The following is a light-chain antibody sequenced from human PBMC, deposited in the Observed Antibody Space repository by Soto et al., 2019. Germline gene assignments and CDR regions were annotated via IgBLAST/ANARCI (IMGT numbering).Light chain of an antibody. Sequence: DIVMTQSPDSLAVSLGGGATINCRSGQSVLGSSNNENYLAWYQQKPGQPPKLLIYWASTRDAGVPDRFSGSGSGTDFTLTISSLQAEDVAVYYCQQYYSTPLTFGGGTKVDIK. CDR3: QQYYSTPLT. CDR1: QSVLGSSNNENY. CDR2: WAS. J-gene: IGKJ4*01. V-gene: IGKV4-1*01.